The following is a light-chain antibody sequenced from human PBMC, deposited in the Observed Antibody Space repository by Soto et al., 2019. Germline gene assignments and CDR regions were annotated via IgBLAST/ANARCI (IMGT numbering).Light chain of an antibody. CDR2: EVN. Sequence: QAVVTQPASVSGSPGQSITISCTGTSSDVGGYNYVSWYQQYPGKAPKLIIHEVNNRPSGVSNRFSGSKSGNTASLTISGLQAEDEADYYCSSYTTSSTLIFGGGTKVTVL. CDR3: SSYTTSSTLI. V-gene: IGLV2-14*01. CDR1: SSDVGGYNY. J-gene: IGLJ2*01.